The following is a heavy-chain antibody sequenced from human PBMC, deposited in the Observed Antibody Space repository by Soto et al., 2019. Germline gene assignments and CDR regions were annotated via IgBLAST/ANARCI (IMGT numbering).Heavy chain of an antibody. CDR1: GYSFANYW. J-gene: IGHJ4*02. CDR3: ARHNSLHSSSEN. CDR2: IYPSDSYT. D-gene: IGHD6-13*01. Sequence: GESLKISCKASGYSFANYWIGWVCQKPGKGLEWMGVIYPSDSYTNYSPSFQGHVTISADKSISTAYLQWSSLKASDTAMYYCARHNSLHSSSENWGQGTLVTVSS. V-gene: IGHV5-51*01.